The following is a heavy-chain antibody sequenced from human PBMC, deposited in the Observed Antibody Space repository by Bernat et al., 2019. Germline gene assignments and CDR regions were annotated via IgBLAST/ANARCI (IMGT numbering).Heavy chain of an antibody. CDR3: ARQDDFWSGFVV. Sequence: EVQLVESGGGLVQPGGSLRLSCAASGFTVSSNYMSWVHQAPGKGLEWVSIVYSDGSTYYADSVKGRFTSSRDNSKNTLFLQMSSLRVDDMAVYYCARQDDFWSGFVVWGQGTLVTVSS. CDR1: GFTVSSNY. D-gene: IGHD3-3*01. V-gene: IGHV3-66*04. J-gene: IGHJ5*02. CDR2: VYSDGST.